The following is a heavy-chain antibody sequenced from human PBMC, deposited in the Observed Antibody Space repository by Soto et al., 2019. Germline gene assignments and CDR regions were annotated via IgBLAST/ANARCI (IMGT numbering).Heavy chain of an antibody. J-gene: IGHJ3*02. CDR2: IYYSGST. V-gene: IGHV4-59*01. CDR3: ARAKPYYYDSSNAFDI. Sequence: QVQLQESGPGLVKPSETLSLTCTVSGGSISSYYWSWIRQPPGKGLEWIGYIYYSGSTNYNPSLQSRGTIPVDTSKNQFSLKLSSVTAADTAVYYGARAKPYYYDSSNAFDIWGQGTMVTVSS. CDR1: GGSISSYY. D-gene: IGHD3-22*01.